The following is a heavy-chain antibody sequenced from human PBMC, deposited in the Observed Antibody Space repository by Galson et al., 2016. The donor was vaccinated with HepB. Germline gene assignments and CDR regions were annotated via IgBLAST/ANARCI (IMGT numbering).Heavy chain of an antibody. CDR2: IYPGDSDT. J-gene: IGHJ4*02. D-gene: IGHD5-24*01. CDR3: VRRGDGYDFDL. CDR1: RNTFTDHW. Sequence: QSGAEVKKPGESLKISCKGSRNTFTDHWIGWVRQRPGKGLEWMGIIYPGDSDTRYSPSFQDQVTISADKSSRYAYLQWSSLKASDTAMYYCVRRGDGYDFDLWGQGTLVTVSS. V-gene: IGHV5-51*01.